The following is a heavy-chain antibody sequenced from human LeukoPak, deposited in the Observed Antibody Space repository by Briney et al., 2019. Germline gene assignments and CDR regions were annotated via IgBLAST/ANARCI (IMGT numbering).Heavy chain of an antibody. Sequence: GGSLRLSCAASGFTFSSYDLHWVRQATGKGLEWVSAIGTAGDTYYPGSVKGRFTISRENAKNSLYLQMNSLRDGDTAVYYCSGGYWYGSGSPLDYWGQGTRVTVSS. CDR1: GFTFSSYD. D-gene: IGHD3-10*01. V-gene: IGHV3-13*01. CDR3: SGGYWYGSGSPLDY. J-gene: IGHJ4*02. CDR2: IGTAGDT.